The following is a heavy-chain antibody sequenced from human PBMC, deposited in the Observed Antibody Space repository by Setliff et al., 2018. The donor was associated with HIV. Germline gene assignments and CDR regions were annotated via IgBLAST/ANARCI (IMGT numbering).Heavy chain of an antibody. D-gene: IGHD5-12*01. CDR3: ARGRVPTTISPMNV. V-gene: IGHV1-2*02. CDR2: INPNSGGT. CDR1: GYTFTGYY. Sequence: ASVKVSCKASGYTFTGYYMHWVRQAPGQGLEWMGSINPNSGGTNYAQKFQGRVTMTRDTSISTAYIELSRLKSDDTALYYCARGRVPTTISPMNVWREATPVTVSS. J-gene: IGHJ6*04.